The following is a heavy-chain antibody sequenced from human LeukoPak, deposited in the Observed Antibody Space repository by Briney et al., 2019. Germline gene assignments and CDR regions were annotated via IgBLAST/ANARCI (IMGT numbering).Heavy chain of an antibody. CDR2: IIPILGIA. CDR3: ASGAGYSSGWKYYFDY. D-gene: IGHD6-19*01. CDR1: GGTFSSYA. J-gene: IGHJ4*02. V-gene: IGHV1-69*04. Sequence: GASVKVSCKASGGTFSSYAISWVRQAPGQGLEWMGRIIPILGIANYAQKFQGRVTITADKSTSTAYMELSSLRSEDTAVYYCASGAGYSSGWKYYFDYWGQGTLVPVSS.